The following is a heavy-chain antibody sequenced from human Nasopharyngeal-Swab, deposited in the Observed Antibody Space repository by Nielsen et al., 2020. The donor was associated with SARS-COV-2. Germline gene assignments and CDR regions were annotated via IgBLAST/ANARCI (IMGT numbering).Heavy chain of an antibody. V-gene: IGHV3-15*01. Sequence: YCAASGITFSNAWMCWVRQAAGKGMEWVGRIKSKTDGGTTDYAAPVKGRYTIARDDSNNTLYLQMNSLNTDDTAVYYCTTSSLWYMDVWGKGTTVTVSS. J-gene: IGHJ6*03. CDR2: IKSKTDGGTT. CDR3: TTSSLWYMDV. D-gene: IGHD6-13*01. CDR1: GITFSNAW.